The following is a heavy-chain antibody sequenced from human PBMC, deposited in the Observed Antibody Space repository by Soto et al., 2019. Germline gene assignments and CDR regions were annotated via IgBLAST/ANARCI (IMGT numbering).Heavy chain of an antibody. V-gene: IGHV4-34*01. CDR3: ARGRSTTVTRRLFVY. CDR2: INNIGST. CDR1: GRSFTTYY. J-gene: IGHJ4*02. D-gene: IGHD4-4*01. Sequence: SETLSVTCAVYGRSFTTYYWSWIRQSPGKGLEWIGEINNIGSTNYSPSLKSRVTISVDTPKNQFSLKLNSVTAADTAVYYCARGRSTTVTRRLFVYWGQGTLVTVSS.